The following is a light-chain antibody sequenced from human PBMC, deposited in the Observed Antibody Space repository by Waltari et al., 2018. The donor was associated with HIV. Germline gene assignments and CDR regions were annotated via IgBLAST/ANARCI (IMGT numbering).Light chain of an antibody. J-gene: IGLJ3*02. CDR1: SSDVGHYTL. V-gene: IGLV2-14*01. CDR3: CSYTTSDTWV. CDR2: EVT. Sequence: QSALTQPASVSGSPGQSITISCAGTSSDVGHYTLVSWYQQHPGKAPKPIVFEVTNRPSGLSSRFSGSKSDNTASLTISGLQAEDEADYYCCSYTTSDTWVFGGGTKLTVL.